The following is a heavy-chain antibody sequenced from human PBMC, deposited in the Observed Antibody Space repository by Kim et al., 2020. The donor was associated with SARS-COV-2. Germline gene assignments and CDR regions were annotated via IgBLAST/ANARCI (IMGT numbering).Heavy chain of an antibody. Sequence: ASVKRRFTTTRDNAKKSLYLQMNSLRAEDTAVYYCARVASGSTAWYYFDYWGQGTLVTVSS. D-gene: IGHD6-19*01. CDR3: ARVASGSTAWYYFDY. V-gene: IGHV3-11*03. J-gene: IGHJ4*02.